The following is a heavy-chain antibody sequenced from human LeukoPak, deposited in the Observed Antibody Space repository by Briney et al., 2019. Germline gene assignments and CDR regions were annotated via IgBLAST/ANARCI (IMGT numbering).Heavy chain of an antibody. D-gene: IGHD3-22*01. CDR2: ISTSGTTT. CDR1: GFTFSSFE. V-gene: IGHV3-48*03. Sequence: PGGSLRLSCAASGFTFSSFEMNWVRQAPGKGLEWLSHISTSGTTTYYADSVKGRFTISRDNTRNSLYLQMNSLRAEDTAVYYCARGALITKPYSDYFDYWGQGTLVTVSS. J-gene: IGHJ4*02. CDR3: ARGALITKPYSDYFDY.